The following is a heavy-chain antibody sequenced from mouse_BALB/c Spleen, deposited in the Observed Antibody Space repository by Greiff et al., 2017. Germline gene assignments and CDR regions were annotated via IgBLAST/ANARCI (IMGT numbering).Heavy chain of an antibody. Sequence: EVMLVESGGGLVKPGGSLKLSCAASGFTFSSYAMSWVRQSPEKRLEWVAEISSGGSYTYYPDTVKGRFTISRDNAKNTLYLEMSSLRSEDTAMYYCASGTTAKAMDYWGQGTSVTVSS. CDR3: ASGTTAKAMDY. CDR2: ISSGGSYT. D-gene: IGHD1-2*01. J-gene: IGHJ4*01. V-gene: IGHV5-9-4*01. CDR1: GFTFSSYA.